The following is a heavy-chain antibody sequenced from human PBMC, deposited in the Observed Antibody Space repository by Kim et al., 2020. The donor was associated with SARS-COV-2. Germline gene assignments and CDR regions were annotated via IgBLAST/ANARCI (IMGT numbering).Heavy chain of an antibody. CDR1: GYTFTSYG. D-gene: IGHD5-12*01. Sequence: ASVKVSCKASGYTFTSYGISWVRQAPGQGLEWMGWISAYNGNTNYAQKLQGRVTMTTDTSTSTAYMELRSLRSDDTAVYYCARVKRGYSGYDQYYGMDVWGQGTTVTVSS. V-gene: IGHV1-18*01. CDR2: ISAYNGNT. CDR3: ARVKRGYSGYDQYYGMDV. J-gene: IGHJ6*02.